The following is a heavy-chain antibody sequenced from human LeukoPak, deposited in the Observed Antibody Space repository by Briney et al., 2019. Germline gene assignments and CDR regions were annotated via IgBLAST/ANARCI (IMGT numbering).Heavy chain of an antibody. J-gene: IGHJ6*02. CDR2: INHSGST. V-gene: IGHV4-34*01. Sequence: SETLSLTCAVYGGSFSGYYWSWIRQPPGKGLEWIGEINHSGSTNYNPSLKSRVTISVDTSKNQFSLKLSSVTAADTAVYYCARAGPYCSSTSCYYYYGMDVWGQGTTVTVSS. CDR1: GGSFSGYY. D-gene: IGHD2-2*01. CDR3: ARAGPYCSSTSCYYYYGMDV.